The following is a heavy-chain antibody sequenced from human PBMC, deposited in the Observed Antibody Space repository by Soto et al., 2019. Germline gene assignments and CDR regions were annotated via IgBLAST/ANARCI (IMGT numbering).Heavy chain of an antibody. J-gene: IGHJ6*02. V-gene: IGHV1-2*02. CDR1: GYTFTGYY. D-gene: IGHD2-2*01. CDR2: INPNSGGT. CDR3: ARDPRYQLLPLYYYYGMDV. Sequence: QVQLVQSGAEVKKPGASVKVSCKASGYTFTGYYMHWVRQAPGQGLEWMGWINPNSGGTNYAQKFQGRVTMTRDTSISTAYMELSRLRSDDTAVYYCARDPRYQLLPLYYYYGMDVWGQETTVTVSS.